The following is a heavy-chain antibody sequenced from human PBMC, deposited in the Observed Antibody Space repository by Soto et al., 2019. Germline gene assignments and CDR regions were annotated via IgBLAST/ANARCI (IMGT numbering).Heavy chain of an antibody. CDR3: AREGSYSAYNFAHGIQLWSFDF. CDR1: GGSINTFY. V-gene: IGHV4-4*07. CDR2: IFSSGST. Sequence: SETLSLTCTVSGGSINTFYWSWVRQPAGKGLEWIGRIFSSGSTCFNPSLESRVAMSVDTSKNHFSLNLSSVTAADMAVYYCAREGSYSAYNFAHGIQLWSFDFWGQGALVTVSS. D-gene: IGHD5-12*01. J-gene: IGHJ4*02.